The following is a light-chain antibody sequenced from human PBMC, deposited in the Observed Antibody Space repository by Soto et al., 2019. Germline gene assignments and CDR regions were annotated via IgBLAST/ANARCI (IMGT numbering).Light chain of an antibody. CDR1: QGISRS. Sequence: DIQMTQSPSSVSASVGDRVTISCQASQGISRSLAWYQQKPGKAPKLLIYAASTLQSGVPSRFSGSGSGTEFTLTISSLEPEDFAVYYCQQRSNWPRTFGQGTKVDIK. J-gene: IGKJ1*01. CDR3: QQRSNWPRT. V-gene: IGKV1-12*01. CDR2: AAS.